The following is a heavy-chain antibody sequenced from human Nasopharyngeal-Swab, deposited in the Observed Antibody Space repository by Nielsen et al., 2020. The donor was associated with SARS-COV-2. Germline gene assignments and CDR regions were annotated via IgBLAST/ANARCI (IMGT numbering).Heavy chain of an antibody. Sequence: WIRQPPGKALEWLAHIFSNDEKSYSTSLKSRLTISKDTSKSQVVLTMTNMDPVDTATYYCARMEGSRRWYYWGPGPLAPVSS. CDR2: IFSNDEK. CDR3: ARMEGSRRWYY. V-gene: IGHV2-26*01. D-gene: IGHD6-13*01. J-gene: IGHJ4*02.